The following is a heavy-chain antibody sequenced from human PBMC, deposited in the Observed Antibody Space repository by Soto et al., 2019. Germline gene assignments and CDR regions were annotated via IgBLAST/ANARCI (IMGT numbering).Heavy chain of an antibody. Sequence: EVQLLESGGGLVQPGGSLRLSCAASGFTFSSYAMSWVRQAPGKGLEWVSAISGSGGSTYYADSVKGRFTISRDNSKNTLYLQMNSLRAEDTAVYYCAKDYTIFGVVITGWYFDLWGRGTLVTVSS. CDR3: AKDYTIFGVVITGWYFDL. V-gene: IGHV3-23*01. CDR1: GFTFSSYA. D-gene: IGHD3-3*01. J-gene: IGHJ2*01. CDR2: ISGSGGST.